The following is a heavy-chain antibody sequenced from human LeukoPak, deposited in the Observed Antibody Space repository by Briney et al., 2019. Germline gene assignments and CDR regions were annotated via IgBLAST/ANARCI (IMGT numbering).Heavy chain of an antibody. J-gene: IGHJ4*02. CDR1: GFIFSSYS. CDR2: ISSRSSYI. V-gene: IGHV3-21*01. Sequence: GGSLRLSCAASGFIFSSYSMNWVRQAPGKGLEWVSSISSRSSYIYYADSVEGRFIISRDNAKNSLYLQMNSLRAEDTAVYYCANHLACGSTSCPPFDDWGQGTLVTVSS. D-gene: IGHD2-2*01. CDR3: ANHLACGSTSCPPFDD.